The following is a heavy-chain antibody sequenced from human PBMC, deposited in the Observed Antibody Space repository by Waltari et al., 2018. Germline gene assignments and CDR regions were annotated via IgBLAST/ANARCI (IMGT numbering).Heavy chain of an antibody. CDR2: ISTSGTAR. V-gene: IGHV3-48*02. D-gene: IGHD6-13*01. Sequence: EVQLVESGGGLVQPGGSLRLSCAASGFTFSDHSMNWIRRAPGKGLEWISYISTSGTARYYADSLKGRLSISRDNAKNSLYLQMNSLRDEDTAVYYCARSTIAGEFDFWGQGTLVTVSS. CDR3: ARSTIAGEFDF. J-gene: IGHJ4*02. CDR1: GFTFSDHS.